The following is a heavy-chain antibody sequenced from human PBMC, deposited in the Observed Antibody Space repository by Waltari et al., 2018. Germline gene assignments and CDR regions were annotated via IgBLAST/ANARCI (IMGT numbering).Heavy chain of an antibody. Sequence: QVQLVESGGGVVQPGRSLRLSCAASGFTFSSYAMLWVRQAPGTGMEWVAVIWYDGSNKYYADSVKGRFTISRDNSKNTLYLQMNSLRAEDTAVYYCARFRRFLEWLDFDYWGQGTLVTVSS. CDR2: IWYDGSNK. V-gene: IGHV3-33*01. J-gene: IGHJ4*02. CDR1: GFTFSSYA. D-gene: IGHD3-3*01. CDR3: ARFRRFLEWLDFDY.